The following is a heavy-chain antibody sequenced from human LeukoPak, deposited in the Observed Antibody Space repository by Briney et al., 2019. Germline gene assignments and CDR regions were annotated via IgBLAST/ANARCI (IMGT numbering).Heavy chain of an antibody. CDR2: ISSSSSYI. CDR3: AREWSGWYDY. CDR1: GFTFSSYS. V-gene: IGHV3-21*01. J-gene: IGHJ4*02. Sequence: GGSLRLSCAASGFTFSSYSMNWVRQAPGKGLEWASSISSSSSYIYYADSVKGRFTISRDNAKNSLYLQMNSLRAEDTAVYYCAREWSGWYDYWGQGTLVTVSS. D-gene: IGHD6-19*01.